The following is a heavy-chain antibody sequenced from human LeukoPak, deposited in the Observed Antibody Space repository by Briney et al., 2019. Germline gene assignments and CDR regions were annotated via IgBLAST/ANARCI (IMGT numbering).Heavy chain of an antibody. J-gene: IGHJ2*01. Sequence: GGSLRLSCVASGFTFSRYTMQWVRQAPGKGLGWVAGTLYDGSNKYYADSVKGRFTSSRDNSKNTLYLQMNSLTTEDTAVYYCARDNYGGYFDLWGRGTLVTVSS. CDR3: ARDNYGGYFDL. V-gene: IGHV3-30*04. CDR1: GFTFSRYT. CDR2: TLYDGSNK. D-gene: IGHD4-23*01.